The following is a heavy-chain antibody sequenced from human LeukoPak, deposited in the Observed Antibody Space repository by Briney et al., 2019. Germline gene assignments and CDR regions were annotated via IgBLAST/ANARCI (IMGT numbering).Heavy chain of an antibody. Sequence: SETLSLTCTVSGASISTFYWSLIRQPPGKGLEWIGYIYDSGSFNYNPSLKSRVTMSVDTSKNQFSLRLSSVTAADTAVYYCARSKSDWSFIDYWGQGILVSVSS. CDR2: IYDSGSF. CDR3: ARSKSDWSFIDY. D-gene: IGHD2-21*02. CDR1: GASISTFY. J-gene: IGHJ4*02. V-gene: IGHV4-59*08.